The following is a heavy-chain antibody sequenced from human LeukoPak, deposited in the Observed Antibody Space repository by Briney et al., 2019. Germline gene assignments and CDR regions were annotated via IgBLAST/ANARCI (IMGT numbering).Heavy chain of an antibody. D-gene: IGHD4-11*01. Sequence: SVKVSCKASGGTFSSHAISWVRQAPGQGLEWMGGIIPIFGTANYAQKFQGRVTITADESTSTAYMELSSLRSEDTAVYYCATKRMYSNFDYYYYYMDVWGKGTTVTVSS. CDR2: IIPIFGTA. V-gene: IGHV1-69*13. CDR3: ATKRMYSNFDYYYYYMDV. J-gene: IGHJ6*03. CDR1: GGTFSSHA.